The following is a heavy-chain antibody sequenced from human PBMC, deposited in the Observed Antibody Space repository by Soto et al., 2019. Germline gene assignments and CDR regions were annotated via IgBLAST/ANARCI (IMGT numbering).Heavy chain of an antibody. D-gene: IGHD3-10*01. V-gene: IGHV4-34*01. J-gene: IGHJ4*02. CDR2: INHSGST. CDR1: GGSFSGYY. CDR3: ARGGNYYYGSGSYYTGTDFDY. Sequence: SETLSLTCAVYGGSFSGYYWSWIRQPPGKGLEWIGEINHSGSTNYNPSLKSRVTISVDTSKNQFSLKLSSVTAADTAVYYCARGGNYYYGSGSYYTGTDFDYWGQGTLVTVLL.